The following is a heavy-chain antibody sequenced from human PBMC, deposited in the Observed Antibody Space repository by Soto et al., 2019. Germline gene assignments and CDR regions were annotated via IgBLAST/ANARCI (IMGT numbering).Heavy chain of an antibody. CDR2: INPNSGGT. J-gene: IGHJ4*02. Sequence: GASVKVSCKASGYTFTGYYMHWVRQALGQGLEWMGWINPNSGGTNYAQKFQGWVTMTRDTSISTAYMELSRLRSDDTAVYYCARGGDSSGWYLFDYWGQGTLVTVSS. V-gene: IGHV1-2*04. CDR3: ARGGDSSGWYLFDY. CDR1: GYTFTGYY. D-gene: IGHD6-19*01.